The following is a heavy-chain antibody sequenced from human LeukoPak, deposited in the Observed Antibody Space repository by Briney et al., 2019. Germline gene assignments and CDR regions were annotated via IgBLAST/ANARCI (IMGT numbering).Heavy chain of an antibody. Sequence: ASVKVSCKASGGSFTSYGISWVRQAPGQGLEWMGKIIPIYGRANYGQKFQGRVTTTADELTTTSYMELSSLTAEDMAVYYCAAGGAYEFRDDYWGQGTLVTVSS. V-gene: IGHV1-69*13. D-gene: IGHD3-3*01. CDR3: AAGGAYEFRDDY. J-gene: IGHJ4*02. CDR1: GGSFTSYG. CDR2: IIPIYGRA.